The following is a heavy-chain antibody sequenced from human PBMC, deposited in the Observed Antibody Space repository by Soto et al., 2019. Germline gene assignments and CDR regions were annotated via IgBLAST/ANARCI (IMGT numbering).Heavy chain of an antibody. CDR3: ARSGIAAAELPYYYGMDV. CDR2: IIPIFGTA. V-gene: IGHV1-69*13. Sequence: GASVKVSCKASGGTFSSYAISWVRQAPXQGLEWMGGIIPIFGTANYAQKFQGRVTITADESTSTAYMELSSLRSEDTAVYYCARSGIAAAELPYYYGMDVWGQGTTVTVSS. D-gene: IGHD6-13*01. J-gene: IGHJ6*02. CDR1: GGTFSSYA.